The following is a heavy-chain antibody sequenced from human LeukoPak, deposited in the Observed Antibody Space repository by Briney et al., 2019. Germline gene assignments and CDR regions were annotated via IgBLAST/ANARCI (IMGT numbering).Heavy chain of an antibody. V-gene: IGHV4-61*05. CDR3: ARRGIVGVTWFDP. CDR2: IYYSGST. J-gene: IGHJ5*02. CDR1: GGSISSSSYY. D-gene: IGHD1-26*01. Sequence: SETLSLTCTVSGGSISSSSYYWGWIRQPPGKGLEWIGYIYYSGSTNYNPSLKSRVTISVDTSKNQFPLKLSSVTAADTAVYYCARRGIVGVTWFDPWGQGTLVTVSS.